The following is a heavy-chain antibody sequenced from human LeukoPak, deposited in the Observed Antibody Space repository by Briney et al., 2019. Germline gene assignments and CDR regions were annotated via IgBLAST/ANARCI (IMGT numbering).Heavy chain of an antibody. CDR2: ISAYNGNT. V-gene: IGHV1-18*01. D-gene: IGHD3-10*01. CDR3: ARDLNNVWFGELLLDY. CDR1: GYTFTSYG. J-gene: IGHJ4*02. Sequence: VKVSCKASGYTFTSYGISWVRQAPGQGLEWMGWISAYNGNTNYAQKLQGRVTMTTDTSTSTAYMELRSLRSDDTAVYYCARDLNNVWFGELLLDYWGQGILVTVSS.